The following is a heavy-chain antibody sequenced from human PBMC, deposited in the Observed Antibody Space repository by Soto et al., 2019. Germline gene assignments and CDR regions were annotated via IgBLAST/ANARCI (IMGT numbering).Heavy chain of an antibody. D-gene: IGHD4-17*01. V-gene: IGHV4-4*07. Sequence: SGTLSLTRTVPGGSISSYYRGWVRPPAGKGLEWIGRIYTSGSTNSNPALKSRATMSVDTSKNQFSLKLSSVTAADTAVYYCARVNYGDFRYFDYWGQGTLVTVSS. CDR1: GGSISSYY. CDR2: IYTSGST. J-gene: IGHJ4*02. CDR3: ARVNYGDFRYFDY.